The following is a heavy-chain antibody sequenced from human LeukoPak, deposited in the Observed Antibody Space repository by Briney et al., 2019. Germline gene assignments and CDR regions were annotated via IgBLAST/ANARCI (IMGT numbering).Heavy chain of an antibody. CDR2: INPNSGDT. D-gene: IGHD5-18*01. J-gene: IGHJ4*02. CDR1: GYTFTGYY. Sequence: ASVKVFCKASGYTFTGYYIHWVRQAPGQGLEWMGWINPNSGDTNYAQKFQGRVTMTRDTSISTAYMELSRLRSDDTAVYYCARDVGGYTYGYFDYWGQGTLVTVSS. V-gene: IGHV1-2*02. CDR3: ARDVGGYTYGYFDY.